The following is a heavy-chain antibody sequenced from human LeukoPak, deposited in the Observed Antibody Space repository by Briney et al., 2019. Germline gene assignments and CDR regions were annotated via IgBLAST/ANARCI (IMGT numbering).Heavy chain of an antibody. CDR3: ARTDGNSFYPYNYMDV. V-gene: IGHV4-59*01. J-gene: IGHJ6*03. CDR2: IYYTGST. CDR1: GDSISNYY. Sequence: KPSETLSLTCSVSGDSISNYYWSWIRQPPGRGLEWIGYIYYTGSTNYNPSFKSRVTISVDTSKNQFSLKMNSVTAADTALYYCARTDGNSFYPYNYMDVWGIGTTVTVSS. D-gene: IGHD3-16*02.